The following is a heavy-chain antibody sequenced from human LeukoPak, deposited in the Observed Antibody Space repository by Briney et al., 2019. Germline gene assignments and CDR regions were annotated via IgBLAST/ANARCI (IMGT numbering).Heavy chain of an antibody. D-gene: IGHD3-10*01. CDR3: ARIRTRLLWFGDLSMDV. J-gene: IGHJ6*04. CDR1: GYTFTSYG. V-gene: IGHV1-18*01. CDR2: ISAYNGNT. Sequence: ASVTVSCKASGYTFTSYGISWVRQAPGQGLEWMGWISAYNGNTNYAQKLQGRVTMTTDTSTSTAYMELRSLRSDDTAVYYCARIRTRLLWFGDLSMDVWGKGTTVTVSS.